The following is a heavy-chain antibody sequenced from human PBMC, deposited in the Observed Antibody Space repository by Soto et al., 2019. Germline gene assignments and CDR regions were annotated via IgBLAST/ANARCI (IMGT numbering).Heavy chain of an antibody. D-gene: IGHD3-10*01. V-gene: IGHV3-9*01. CDR1: GFTFDDYA. CDR2: ISWNSGSI. J-gene: IGHJ6*03. Sequence: GGSLRLSCAASGFTFDDYAMHWVRQAPGKGLEWVSGISWNSGSIGYADSVKGRFTISRDNAKNSLYLQMNSLRAEDTALYYCAKGPYGSVNYYMDVWGKGTTVTVSS. CDR3: AKGPYGSVNYYMDV.